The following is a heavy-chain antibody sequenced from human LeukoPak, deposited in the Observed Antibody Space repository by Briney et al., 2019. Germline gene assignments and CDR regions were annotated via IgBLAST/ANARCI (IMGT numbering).Heavy chain of an antibody. D-gene: IGHD2-15*01. Sequence: KPSETLSLTCTVSGVSISSYYWSWIRQPPGKGLEWIGYIYYSGNTNYNPSLKSRVTISVDASKNQFSLRLSSVTAADTAVYYCARSYCGGGSCGAFDIWGQGTMVTVSS. CDR1: GVSISSYY. CDR3: ARSYCGGGSCGAFDI. CDR2: IYYSGNT. V-gene: IGHV4-59*01. J-gene: IGHJ3*02.